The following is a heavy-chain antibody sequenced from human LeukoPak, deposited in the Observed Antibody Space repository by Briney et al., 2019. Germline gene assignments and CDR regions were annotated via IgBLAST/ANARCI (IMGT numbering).Heavy chain of an antibody. D-gene: IGHD3-22*01. J-gene: IGHJ1*01. CDR2: IKSDGST. CDR3: ARAPSEIGGYYPEYFRR. V-gene: IGHV3-74*01. CDR1: GFTFSSYW. Sequence: GGSLRVSCAASGFTFSSYWMHWVRQAPGKGLVWVSRIKSDGSTRYADSVKGRFTISRDNAKNTVSLQMNSLRAEDTGVYYCARAPSEIGGYYPEYFRRWGQGTLVTVSS.